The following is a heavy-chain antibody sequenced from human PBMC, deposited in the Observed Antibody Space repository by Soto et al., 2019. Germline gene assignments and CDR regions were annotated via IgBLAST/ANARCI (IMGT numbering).Heavy chain of an antibody. D-gene: IGHD5-18*01. CDR1: GFTFNFYG. CDR2: ISYDGSDK. CDR3: AKERGYSFDALDL. V-gene: IGHV3-30*18. J-gene: IGHJ3*01. Sequence: PGGSLRLSCDASGFTFNFYGMHWVRQAPGKGLEWVAVISYDGSDKYYADSVRGRFTISRDNTKNTLWLQMNSLRGEDTAVYYCAKERGYSFDALDLWGQGTLVTVSS.